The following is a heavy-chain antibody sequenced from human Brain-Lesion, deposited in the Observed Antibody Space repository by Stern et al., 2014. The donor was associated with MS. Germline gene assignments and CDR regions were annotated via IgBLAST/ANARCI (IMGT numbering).Heavy chain of an antibody. CDR3: ARDQRGITIFGVVTDYYYLGMDV. D-gene: IGHD3-3*01. CDR2: INPNTGGP. CDR1: GYIFTGYY. Sequence: QVQLVESGAEVKKPGDSVKVSCKTSGYIFTGYYIHWVRQAPGQGLEWMAWINPNTGGPKYAQKFQGRVTMSRDTSISTAYVELSSLTSDDTAVYYCARDQRGITIFGVVTDYYYLGMDVWGQGTTVTVSS. V-gene: IGHV1-2*02. J-gene: IGHJ6*02.